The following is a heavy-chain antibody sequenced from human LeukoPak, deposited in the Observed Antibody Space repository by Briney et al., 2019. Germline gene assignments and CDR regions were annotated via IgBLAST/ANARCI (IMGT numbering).Heavy chain of an antibody. Sequence: PSETLSLTCTVSGGSISSYYWTWTRQPPGKGLEWIGYIYSSGRTNYNPSLKSQVTMSVDTSKNQFSLKVISVTAADTAVYYCARLSAGFNSSYWFDPWGQGTLVTVSS. CDR1: GGSISSYY. V-gene: IGHV4-4*09. J-gene: IGHJ5*02. D-gene: IGHD2/OR15-2a*01. CDR3: ARLSAGFNSSYWFDP. CDR2: IYSSGRT.